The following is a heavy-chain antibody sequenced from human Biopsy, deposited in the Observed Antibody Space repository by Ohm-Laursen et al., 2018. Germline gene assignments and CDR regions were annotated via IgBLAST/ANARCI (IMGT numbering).Heavy chain of an antibody. J-gene: IGHJ4*02. D-gene: IGHD4-17*01. V-gene: IGHV3-33*01. CDR3: ASDLNGDPSAFDY. CDR2: IWYDGFNR. CDR1: GFTFSSYG. Sequence: SLRLSCSAPGFTFSSYGMHWVRQAPGKGLEWVAFIWYDGFNRYYADSVKGRFTISRDNSKNTLFLQMNSLRAADTAIYYCASDLNGDPSAFDYWGQGTPVTVSS.